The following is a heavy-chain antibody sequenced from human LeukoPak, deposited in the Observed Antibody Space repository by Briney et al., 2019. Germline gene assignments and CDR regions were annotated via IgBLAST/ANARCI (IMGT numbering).Heavy chain of an antibody. D-gene: IGHD4-17*01. CDR1: GFTVSSNY. Sequence: GGSLRLSCAASGFTVSSNYMSWVRQAPGKGLEWVSVIYSGGSTYYADSVKGRFTISRDNAKNSLYLQMNSLRDEDTAVYYCARGLRPPYWGQGTLVTVSS. V-gene: IGHV3-66*01. J-gene: IGHJ4*02. CDR3: ARGLRPPY. CDR2: IYSGGST.